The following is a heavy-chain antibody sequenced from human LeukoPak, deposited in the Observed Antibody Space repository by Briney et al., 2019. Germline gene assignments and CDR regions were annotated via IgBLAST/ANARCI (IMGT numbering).Heavy chain of an antibody. CDR1: GGTFSSYA. CDR3: ARDRVGLPSGWFDP. V-gene: IGHV1-18*01. Sequence: ASVTVSCTASGGTFSSYAISWVRQAPGQGLEWMGWISAYNGNTNYAQKLQGRVTMTTDTSTSTAYMELRSLRSDDTAVYYCARDRVGLPSGWFDPWGQGTLVTVSS. J-gene: IGHJ5*02. D-gene: IGHD1-26*01. CDR2: ISAYNGNT.